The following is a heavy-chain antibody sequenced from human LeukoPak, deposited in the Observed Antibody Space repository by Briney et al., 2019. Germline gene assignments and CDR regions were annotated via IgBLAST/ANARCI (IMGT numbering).Heavy chain of an antibody. CDR1: GFTFSSYA. J-gene: IGHJ3*02. CDR2: ISSSSSYI. V-gene: IGHV3-21*01. Sequence: GGSLRLSCAASGFTFSSYAMNWVRQAPGKGLEWVSSISSSSSYIYYADSVKGRFTISRDNAKNSLYLQMNSLRAEDTAVYYCARDSGNYLDAFDIWGQGTMVTVSS. CDR3: ARDSGNYLDAFDI. D-gene: IGHD1-7*01.